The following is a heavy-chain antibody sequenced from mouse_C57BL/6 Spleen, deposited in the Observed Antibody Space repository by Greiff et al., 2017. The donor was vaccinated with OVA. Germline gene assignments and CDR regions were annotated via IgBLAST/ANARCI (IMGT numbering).Heavy chain of an antibody. D-gene: IGHD2-5*01. CDR1: GYTFTSYW. V-gene: IGHV1-61*01. Sequence: QVQLQQSGAELVRPGSSVKLSCKASGYTFTSYWMDWVKQRPGQGLEWIGNIYPSDSETHYNQKFKDKATLTVDKTSSTAYMQLSSLKSEDTAVYYRERYYSNSYYFDYWGQGTTLTVSS. CDR2: IYPSDSET. CDR3: ERYYSNSYYFDY. J-gene: IGHJ2*01.